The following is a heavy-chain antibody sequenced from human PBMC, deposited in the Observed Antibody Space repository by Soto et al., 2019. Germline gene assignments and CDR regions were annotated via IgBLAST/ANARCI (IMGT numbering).Heavy chain of an antibody. CDR3: AKGRSGSSSSCYNY. D-gene: IGHD2-2*02. Sequence: GGSLRLSCAVSGFTFSSYAMSWVRQAPGKGLEWVSGISDSGGNTYYADSVKGRFTISRDNSKNTLYLQLNSLSPEDTAVYYCAKGRSGSSSSCYNYWSQGTLVTVSS. CDR1: GFTFSSYA. J-gene: IGHJ4*02. V-gene: IGHV3-23*01. CDR2: ISDSGGNT.